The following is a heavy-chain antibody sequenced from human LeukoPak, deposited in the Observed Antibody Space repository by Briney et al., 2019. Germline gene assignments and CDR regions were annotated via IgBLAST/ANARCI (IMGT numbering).Heavy chain of an antibody. CDR3: AKAAGYSSSWYRSYYMDV. D-gene: IGHD6-13*01. V-gene: IGHV3-43D*03. CDR2: ISWDGGST. Sequence: GGSLRLSCAASGFTFDDYAMHWVRQAPGKGLEWVSLISWDGGSTYYADSVKGRFTISRDNSKNSLYLQMNSLRAEDTALYYCAKAAGYSSSWYRSYYMDVWGKGTTVTVSS. CDR1: GFTFDDYA. J-gene: IGHJ6*03.